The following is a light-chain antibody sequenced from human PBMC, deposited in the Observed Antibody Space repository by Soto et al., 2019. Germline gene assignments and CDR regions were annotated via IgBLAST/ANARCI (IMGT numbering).Light chain of an antibody. CDR1: SSNIGAGYD. Sequence: QSVLTQPPSVSGAPGQRVTISCTGSSSNIGAGYDVHWYQQLPGTAPKVLIYGNSNRPAGVPDRFSGSKSGTPASLAITGLQAEDEADYYCQSYDSSLSGSVVFGGGTKLTVL. J-gene: IGLJ2*01. CDR3: QSYDSSLSGSVV. CDR2: GNS. V-gene: IGLV1-40*01.